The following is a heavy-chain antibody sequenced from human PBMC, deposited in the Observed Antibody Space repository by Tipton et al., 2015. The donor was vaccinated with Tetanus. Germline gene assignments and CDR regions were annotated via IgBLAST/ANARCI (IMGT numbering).Heavy chain of an antibody. V-gene: IGHV4-61*01. Sequence: TLSLTCTVSGGCVSSGSYYRSWIRQPPGKGLEWTEYVYYGGSTNDNRSLKSRVTISLDTSKNQFSLKLTSVTAADTAIYYCARRNYPYYFDYWGQGILVTVSS. CDR1: GGCVSSGSYY. J-gene: IGHJ4*02. CDR2: VYYGGST. D-gene: IGHD5-24*01. CDR3: ARRNYPYYFDY.